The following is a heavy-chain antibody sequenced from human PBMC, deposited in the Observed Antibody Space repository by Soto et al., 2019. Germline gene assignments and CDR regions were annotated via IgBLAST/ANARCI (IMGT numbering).Heavy chain of an antibody. CDR3: AHRQLYNGAWNEGTFDY. CDR2: IYWDDDK. J-gene: IGHJ4*02. D-gene: IGHD1-1*01. V-gene: IGHV2-5*02. Sequence: QITLKESGRTLVKPTQTLTLTCTFSGFSLTTRPVGVGWIRQPPGQALEWLALIYWDDDKRYNPSLKARVTLTKDTSKNQVVLTMTNMDPVDTATYYCAHRQLYNGAWNEGTFDYWGQGALGTVSS. CDR1: GFSLTTRPVG.